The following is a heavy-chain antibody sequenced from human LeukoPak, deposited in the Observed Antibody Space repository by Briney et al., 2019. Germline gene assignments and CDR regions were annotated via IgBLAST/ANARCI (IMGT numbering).Heavy chain of an antibody. D-gene: IGHD3-9*01. CDR2: ISYDGSNK. V-gene: IGHV3-30*03. CDR3: AIQFRHFDYLGGRVS. CDR1: GFTFSSYG. J-gene: IGHJ4*02. Sequence: PGRSLRLSCAASGFTFSSYGMHWVRQAPGKGLEWVAVISYDGSNKYYADSVKGRFTISRDNSKNTLYLQMNSLRAEDTAVYYCAIQFRHFDYLGGRVSWGQGTLITVSS.